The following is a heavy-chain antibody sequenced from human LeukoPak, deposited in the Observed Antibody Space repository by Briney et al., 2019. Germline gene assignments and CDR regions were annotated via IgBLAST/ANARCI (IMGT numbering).Heavy chain of an antibody. CDR3: AREYCSSISCSENRRYDNWFDP. Sequence: PSETLSLTCTVSGGSISSYYWSWIRQPPGKGLEWIGYIYYSGSTNYNPSLESRVTISVDTSKNQSSLKLSSVTAADTAVYYCAREYCSSISCSENRRYDNWFDPWGQGTLVTVSS. D-gene: IGHD2-2*01. CDR1: GGSISSYY. J-gene: IGHJ5*02. CDR2: IYYSGST. V-gene: IGHV4-59*01.